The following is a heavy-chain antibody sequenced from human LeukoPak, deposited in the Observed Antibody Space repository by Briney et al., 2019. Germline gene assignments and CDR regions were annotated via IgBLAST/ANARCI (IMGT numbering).Heavy chain of an antibody. CDR3: ATTIPYYDFWSAREYYFDY. Sequence: SETLSLTCTVSGGSISSSSYYWGWIRQPPGKGLEWIGSIYYSGSTYYNPSLKSRVTISVDTSKNQFSLKLSSVTAADTAVYYCATTIPYYDFWSAREYYFDYWARATLVTVSS. V-gene: IGHV4-39*01. CDR2: IYYSGST. J-gene: IGHJ4*01. D-gene: IGHD3-3*01. CDR1: GGSISSSSYY.